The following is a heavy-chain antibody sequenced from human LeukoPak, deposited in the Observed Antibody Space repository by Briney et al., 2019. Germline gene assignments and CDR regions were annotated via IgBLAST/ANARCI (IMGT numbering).Heavy chain of an antibody. CDR2: IRYSGTT. V-gene: IGHV4-39*01. D-gene: IGHD2-21*02. CDR3: ARRLHYFDY. J-gene: IGHJ4*02. CDR1: GGSISSTYDH. Sequence: PSETLSLTCTVSGGSISSTYDHWDWIRQPPGRGLEWLGSIRYSGTTYYSPSLKGRVTIFVDTSNNQFSLRLRSVTAADTAVYYCARRLHYFDYWGQGSLFTVSS.